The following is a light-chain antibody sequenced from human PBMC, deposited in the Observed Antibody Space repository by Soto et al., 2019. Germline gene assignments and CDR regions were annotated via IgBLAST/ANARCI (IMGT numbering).Light chain of an antibody. J-gene: IGLJ2*01. CDR3: SSHAGSNNLGV. CDR2: EVS. V-gene: IGLV2-8*01. Sequence: QSALTQPPSASGSPGQSVTISCTGTSSDVGGYNYVSWYQQHPGKAPKLMIYEVSKRPSGVPDRFSGSKSGNTASLTVSGLQAEEETDYYFSSHAGSNNLGVFGGGTKLTVL. CDR1: SSDVGGYNY.